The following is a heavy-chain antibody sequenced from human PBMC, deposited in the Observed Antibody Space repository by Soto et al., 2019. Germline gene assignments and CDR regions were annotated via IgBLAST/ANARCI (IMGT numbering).Heavy chain of an antibody. J-gene: IGHJ4*02. CDR3: AKKVNSGPGSQYFDY. Sequence: LRLSCAASGFTFSSYSMSWVRQAPGKGLEWVSGFRSSGDGGTTYYADSVKGRFTISRDNSKNTMFLQMNSLRAEDTAIYYCAKKVNSGPGSQYFDYWGQGTLVTVSS. D-gene: IGHD3-10*01. CDR2: FRSSGDGGTT. CDR1: GFTFSSYS. V-gene: IGHV3-23*01.